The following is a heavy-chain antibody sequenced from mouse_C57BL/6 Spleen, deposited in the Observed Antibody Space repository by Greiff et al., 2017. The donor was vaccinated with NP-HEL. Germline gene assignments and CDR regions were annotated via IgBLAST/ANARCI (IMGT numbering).Heavy chain of an antibody. Sequence: VQLQQSGPELVKPGASVKISCKASGYAFSSSWMNWVKQRPGKGLEWIGRIYPGDGDTNYNGKFKGKATLTADKSYSTAYLQLSSLTSEDSAVYFCARRSNYRAWFAYWGQGTLVTVSA. CDR2: IYPGDGDT. J-gene: IGHJ3*01. CDR3: ARRSNYRAWFAY. D-gene: IGHD2-5*01. CDR1: GYAFSSSW. V-gene: IGHV1-82*01.